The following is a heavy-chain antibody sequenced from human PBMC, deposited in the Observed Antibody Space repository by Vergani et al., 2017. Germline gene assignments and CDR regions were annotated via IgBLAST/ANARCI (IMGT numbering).Heavy chain of an antibody. CDR2: IYPGDSDT. J-gene: IGHJ3*02. D-gene: IGHD1-26*01. CDR1: GYSFTSYW. V-gene: IGHV5-51*01. Sequence: EVQLVQSGAEVKKPGESLKISCKGSGYSFTSYWIGWVRQMPGKGLEWMGIIYPGDSDTRYSPSFQGQVTISADKSISTAYLQWSSLKASDTAMYYCARSRPLYSGSPDAFDIWGQGTMVTVSS. CDR3: ARSRPLYSGSPDAFDI.